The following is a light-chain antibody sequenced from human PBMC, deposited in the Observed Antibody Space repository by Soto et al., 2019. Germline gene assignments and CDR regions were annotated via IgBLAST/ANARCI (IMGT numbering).Light chain of an antibody. CDR3: SSYTSSSRNV. CDR2: DVS. J-gene: IGLJ1*01. CDR1: SSDVGGYNY. V-gene: IGLV2-14*01. Sequence: QSVLARPASVSGSPGQSITISCTGTSSDVGGYNYVSWYQQHPGKAPKLMIYDVSNRPSGVSNRFSGSKSGNTASLTISGLQAEDEADYYCSSYTSSSRNVFGTGTKATVL.